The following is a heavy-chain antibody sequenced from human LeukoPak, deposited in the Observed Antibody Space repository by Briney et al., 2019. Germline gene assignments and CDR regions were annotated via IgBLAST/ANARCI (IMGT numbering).Heavy chain of an antibody. CDR3: AKDFDFWSGNHAFDI. J-gene: IGHJ3*02. CDR2: ISPGGGTT. CDR1: GFAFGSEA. V-gene: IGHV3-23*01. D-gene: IGHD3-3*01. Sequence: GGSLRLSCAVSGFAFGSEAMSWVRQSPARGLEWVASISPGGGTTYYADYVKGRFTISRDNSKNSLFVQMNSLRAEDTAVYYCAKDFDFWSGNHAFDIWGQGTMVTVSS.